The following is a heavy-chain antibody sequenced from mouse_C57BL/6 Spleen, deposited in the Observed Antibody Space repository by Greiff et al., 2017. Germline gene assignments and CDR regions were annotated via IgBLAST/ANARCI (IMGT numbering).Heavy chain of an antibody. D-gene: IGHD1-1*01. Sequence: EVHLVESGGGLVKPGGSLTLSCAASGFTFSSYAMSWVRQTPEKRLAWVATISDGGSYTYYPDNVKGRFTISRDNAKNNLYLQMSHLKSEDTAMYYCAREGTTVVASFDYWGQGTTLTVSS. V-gene: IGHV5-4*01. CDR3: AREGTTVVASFDY. CDR1: GFTFSSYA. CDR2: ISDGGSYT. J-gene: IGHJ2*01.